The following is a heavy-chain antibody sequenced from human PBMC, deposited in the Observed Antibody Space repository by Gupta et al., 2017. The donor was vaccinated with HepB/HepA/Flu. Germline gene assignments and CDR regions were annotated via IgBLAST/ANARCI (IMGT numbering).Heavy chain of an antibody. Sequence: QVPLQESGPGLVKPSETLSLTCSVPGGSISSSSPNWDWIRQPPGKGLEWIGSIYYSGSTYYNPSLKRRVTISVDTSKNQFSLKLSSVTAADTAVYYCARRPRIAATGTIYFDYWGQGTLVTGSS. J-gene: IGHJ4*02. D-gene: IGHD6-13*01. CDR2: IYYSGST. CDR3: ARRPRIAATGTIYFDY. CDR1: GGSISSSSPN. V-gene: IGHV4-39*01.